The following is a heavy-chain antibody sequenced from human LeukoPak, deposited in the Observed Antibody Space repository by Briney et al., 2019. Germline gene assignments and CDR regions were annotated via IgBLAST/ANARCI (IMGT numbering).Heavy chain of an antibody. CDR3: AKAPVTTCSGAYCYPFDY. V-gene: IGHV3-48*01. CDR1: GFPFITYN. J-gene: IGHJ4*02. D-gene: IGHD2-15*01. CDR2: IDSSSSTI. Sequence: GGSLRLSCAVSGFPFITYNMNWVRQAPGKGLEWVSYIDSSSSTIYYADSVKGRFTVSRDNAKNSLDLQMNSLRAGDAAVYYCAKAPVTTCSGAYCYPFDYWSQGTLVTVSS.